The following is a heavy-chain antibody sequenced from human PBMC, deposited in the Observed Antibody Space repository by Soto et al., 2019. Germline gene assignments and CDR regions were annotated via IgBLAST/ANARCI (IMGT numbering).Heavy chain of an antibody. Sequence: ASVKVSCKASGYTFTSYYVHWVRQAPGQGLEWMAIINPSGGSTSYARKFQDRVTTTRDTSTSTVYMELSSLRSEDTAVYYCARGRLTMTAVVTEAFDIWGQGTMVTVSS. D-gene: IGHD3-22*01. CDR2: INPSGGST. V-gene: IGHV1-46*01. CDR3: ARGRLTMTAVVTEAFDI. CDR1: GYTFTSYY. J-gene: IGHJ3*02.